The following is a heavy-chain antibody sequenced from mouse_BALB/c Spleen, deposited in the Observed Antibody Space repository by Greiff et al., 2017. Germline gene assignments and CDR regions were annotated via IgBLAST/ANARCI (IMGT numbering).Heavy chain of an antibody. J-gene: IGHJ3*01. Sequence: EVKLMESGGGLVQPGGSLRLSCAPSGFTFTDYYMSWVRQPPGKALEWLGFIRNKANGYKTEYSASVKGRFTISRDNSQSILYLQMNTLRAEDSATYYCARVKLGPFAYWGQGTLVTVSA. CDR1: GFTFTDYY. V-gene: IGHV7-3*02. CDR2: IRNKANGYKT. CDR3: ARVKLGPFAY. D-gene: IGHD4-1*01.